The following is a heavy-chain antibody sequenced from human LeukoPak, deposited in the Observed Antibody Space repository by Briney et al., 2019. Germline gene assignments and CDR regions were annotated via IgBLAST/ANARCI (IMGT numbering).Heavy chain of an antibody. CDR1: GYTFTGYY. V-gene: IGHV1-2*02. Sequence: ASVKVSCKASGYTFTGYYMHWVRQAPGQGLEWMGWINTNSGGTNYAQKFQGRVTMTRDTSISTAYMELSRLRSDDTAVYYCATNYDFWSGYLNHPHFDYWGQGTLVTVSS. CDR2: INTNSGGT. J-gene: IGHJ4*02. CDR3: ATNYDFWSGYLNHPHFDY. D-gene: IGHD3-3*01.